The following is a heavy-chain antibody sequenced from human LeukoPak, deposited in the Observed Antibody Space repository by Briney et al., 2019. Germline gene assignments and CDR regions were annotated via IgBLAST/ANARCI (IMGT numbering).Heavy chain of an antibody. J-gene: IGHJ4*02. CDR3: ARVIGLQFIY. Sequence: ASVKVSCKASGYTFTSYYIHWVRQAPGQGLEWMGIINPSGGSTSYAQKFQGRVTMTRDMSTSTVYMELSSLRSEDTAVYYCARVIGLQFIYWGQGTLVTVSS. CDR1: GYTFTSYY. D-gene: IGHD5-24*01. V-gene: IGHV1-46*01. CDR2: INPSGGST.